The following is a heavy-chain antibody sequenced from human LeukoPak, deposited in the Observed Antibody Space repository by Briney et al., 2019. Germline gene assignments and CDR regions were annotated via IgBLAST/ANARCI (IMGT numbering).Heavy chain of an antibody. CDR2: IKSKTDGGTT. V-gene: IGHV3-15*01. CDR3: ARLPTGSPLHY. Sequence: GGSLRLSCAASGFNFSNAWMTWVRQAPGKGLEWVGRIKSKTDGGTTDYAAPVRGRFTISRDDSKNTLYLQMNSLKTEDTALYYCARLPTGSPLHYWGQGTLVTVSS. CDR1: GFNFSNAW. J-gene: IGHJ4*02. D-gene: IGHD1-14*01.